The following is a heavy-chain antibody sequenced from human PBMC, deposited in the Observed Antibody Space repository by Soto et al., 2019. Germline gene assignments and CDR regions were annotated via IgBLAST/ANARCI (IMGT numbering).Heavy chain of an antibody. CDR3: ARGRHCSSTSCYVPYYYYYMDV. Sequence: QVQLQQWGAGLLKPSETLSLTCAVYGGSFSGYYWSWIRQPPGKGLEWIGEINHSGSTNYNPSLKSRVTISVDTSKNQFSLKLSSVTAADTAAYYCARGRHCSSTSCYVPYYYYYMDVWGKGTTVTVSS. CDR2: INHSGST. D-gene: IGHD2-2*01. V-gene: IGHV4-34*01. CDR1: GGSFSGYY. J-gene: IGHJ6*03.